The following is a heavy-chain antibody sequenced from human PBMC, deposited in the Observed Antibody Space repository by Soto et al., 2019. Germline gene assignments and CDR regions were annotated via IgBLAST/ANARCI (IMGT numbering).Heavy chain of an antibody. CDR1: GFTFSSYS. CDR2: ISSSSSYI. CDR3: ARDIEPYYDSSGPDY. V-gene: IGHV3-21*01. J-gene: IGHJ4*02. Sequence: PGGSLRLSCAASGFTFSSYSMNWVRQAPGKGLEWVSSISSSSSYIYYADSVKGRFTISRDNAKNSLYLQMNSLRAEDTAVYYCARDIEPYYDSSGPDYRGQGTLVTVSS. D-gene: IGHD3-22*01.